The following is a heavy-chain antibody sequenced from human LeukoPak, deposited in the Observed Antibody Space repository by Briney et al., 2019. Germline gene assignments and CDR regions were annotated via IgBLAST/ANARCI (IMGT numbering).Heavy chain of an antibody. CDR3: ARDQPGTYTLSST. CDR2: MSFDGSDK. V-gene: IGHV3-30-3*01. J-gene: IGHJ5*02. Sequence: QPGRSLRLSCAASGFTFSNYAMHWVRQAPGKGLEWVAFMSFDGSDKYYADSVKGRFTISRDNSKNTLYLQMNSLRFEDTAVHYCARDQPGTYTLSSTWGQGTLVTVSS. D-gene: IGHD6-19*01. CDR1: GFTFSNYA.